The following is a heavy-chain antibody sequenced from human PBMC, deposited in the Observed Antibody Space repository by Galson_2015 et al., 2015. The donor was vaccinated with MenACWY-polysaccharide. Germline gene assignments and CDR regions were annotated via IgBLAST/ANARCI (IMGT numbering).Heavy chain of an antibody. J-gene: IGHJ3*02. CDR3: AKDGWYEGGTSNFDI. V-gene: IGHV3-33*06. CDR2: IWYDGSNK. Sequence: SLRLSCAASGFTFSHYGMHWVRQAPGKGLEWVAVIWYDGSNKYYADSVNGRFTISRDNSKNTLYLQMNSLRAEDTAVYYCAKDGWYEGGTSNFDIWGQGTMVTVSS. CDR1: GFTFSHYG. D-gene: IGHD6-19*01.